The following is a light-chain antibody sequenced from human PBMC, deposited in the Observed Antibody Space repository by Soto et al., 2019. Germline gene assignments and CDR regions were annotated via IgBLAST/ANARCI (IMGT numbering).Light chain of an antibody. CDR3: QQSYSTPRT. CDR1: QSISSY. J-gene: IGKJ1*01. CDR2: AAS. V-gene: IGKV1-39*01. Sequence: DIQITQSPSSLSASVGDRVTITCRASQSISSYLNWYQQKPGKAPKLLIYAASSLQSGVPSRFSASGSGTDFTLTISSLQPEDFATYYCQQSYSTPRTFGQGTKV.